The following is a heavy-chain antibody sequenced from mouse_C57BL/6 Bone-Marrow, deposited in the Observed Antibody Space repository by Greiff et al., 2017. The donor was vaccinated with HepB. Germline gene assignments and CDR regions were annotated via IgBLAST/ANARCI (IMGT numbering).Heavy chain of an antibody. Sequence: EVQRVESGEGLVKPGGSLKLSCAASGFTFSSYAMSWVRQTPEKRLEWVAYISSGGDYIYYADTVKGRSTLSRDNATNTLYLQMSSLKSEDTAMYYCTREGHLFAYWGQGTLVTVSA. CDR1: GFTFSSYA. D-gene: IGHD3-3*01. V-gene: IGHV5-9-1*02. J-gene: IGHJ3*01. CDR3: TREGHLFAY. CDR2: ISSGGDYI.